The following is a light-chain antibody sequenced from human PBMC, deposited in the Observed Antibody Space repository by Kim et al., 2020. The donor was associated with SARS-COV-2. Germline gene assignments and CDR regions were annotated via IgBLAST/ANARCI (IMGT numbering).Light chain of an antibody. V-gene: IGLV3-27*01. J-gene: IGLJ3*02. CDR1: VLAKKY. Sequence: SVSPGQTARITCSGDVLAKKYARWFQQKPGQAPVLVIYKDSERPSGIPERFSGSSSGTTVTLTISGAQVEDEADNYCYSAADNNLVFGGGTQLTVL. CDR2: KDS. CDR3: YSAADNNLV.